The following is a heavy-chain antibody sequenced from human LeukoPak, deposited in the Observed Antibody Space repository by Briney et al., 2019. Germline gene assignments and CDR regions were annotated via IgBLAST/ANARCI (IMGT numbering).Heavy chain of an antibody. Sequence: GGSLRLSCAASGFTFSTYEMNWVRQASGKGLEWVSYISSSGSTIYYADSVKGRFTISRDNAKNSLYLQMNSLRAEDTAVYYCAKDLWGSTNYFDYRGQGTLVTVSS. CDR3: AKDLWGSTNYFDY. V-gene: IGHV3-48*03. J-gene: IGHJ4*02. CDR2: ISSSGSTI. CDR1: GFTFSTYE. D-gene: IGHD7-27*01.